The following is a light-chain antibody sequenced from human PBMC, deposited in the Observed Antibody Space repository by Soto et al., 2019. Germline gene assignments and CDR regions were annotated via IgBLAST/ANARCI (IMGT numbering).Light chain of an antibody. CDR3: SSYGGRNNLV. V-gene: IGLV2-8*01. J-gene: IGLJ2*01. Sequence: QSVLTQPPSASGSPGQSVTISCTGTSSDVGGYNYVSWYQHHPGKAPKLMIYEVSVRPSGVPDRFSGSKSGNTASLTVSGLQVEDEADYYCSSYGGRNNLVFGGGTKVTVL. CDR1: SSDVGGYNY. CDR2: EVS.